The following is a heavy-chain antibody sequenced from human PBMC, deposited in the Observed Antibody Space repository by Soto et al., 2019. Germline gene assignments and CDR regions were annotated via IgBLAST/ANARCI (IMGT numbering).Heavy chain of an antibody. CDR3: VSSRSAIYGDAFDV. CDR1: GDSISSYF. D-gene: IGHD2-2*01. CDR2: IYDDGST. V-gene: IGHV4-59*03. Sequence: QLQESGPGLVKPSEPLSLTCSVSGDSISSYFKNWIRQPPGKGLEWIGCIYDDGSTEYNPSLESRVTILLDTSKNEFSLRLRSVTSADTAVYYCVSSRSAIYGDAFDVWGQGTMVTVSS. J-gene: IGHJ3*01.